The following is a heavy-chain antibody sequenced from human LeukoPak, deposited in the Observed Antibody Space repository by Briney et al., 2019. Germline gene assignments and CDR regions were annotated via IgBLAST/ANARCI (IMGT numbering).Heavy chain of an antibody. CDR2: IYSGGTT. J-gene: IGHJ5*02. CDR3: GRDVGP. Sequence: GGSLRLSCAASGFTFSSYGVSWVRQAPGKGLEWVSVIYSGGTTYYANSVKGRFTISRDSSKNTMYLQMNSLRVEDTAMYYCGRDVGPWGQGTLVTVSS. V-gene: IGHV3-53*01. CDR1: GFTFSSYG.